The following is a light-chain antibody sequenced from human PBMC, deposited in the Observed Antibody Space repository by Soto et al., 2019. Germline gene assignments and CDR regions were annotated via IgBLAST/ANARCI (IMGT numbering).Light chain of an antibody. CDR3: QSYDSSLSGWV. CDR2: GNN. V-gene: IGLV1-40*01. J-gene: IGLJ3*02. CDR1: SSNIGAGYD. Sequence: QLVLTQPPSVSGAPGQRVTISCTGSSSNIGAGYDVHWYQQLPGTAPKLLIFGNNNRPSGVPDRFSSSKSGTSASLAITGLQAEDEADYYCQSYDSSLSGWVFGGGTKLTVL.